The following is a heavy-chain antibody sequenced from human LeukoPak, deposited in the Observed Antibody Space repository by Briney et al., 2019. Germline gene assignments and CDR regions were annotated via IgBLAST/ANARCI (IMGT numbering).Heavy chain of an antibody. CDR3: ARVFGKLGPLAYYYYGMDV. CDR1: GFTFSSYG. D-gene: IGHD7-27*01. CDR2: IWYDGSNK. J-gene: IGHJ6*02. V-gene: IGHV3-33*01. Sequence: PGRSLRLSCAASGFTFSSYGMHWVRQAPGKGLEWVAVIWYDGSNKYYADSVKGRFTISRDNAKNTLYLQMNSLRAEDTAVYYCARVFGKLGPLAYYYYGMDVWGQGTTVTVSS.